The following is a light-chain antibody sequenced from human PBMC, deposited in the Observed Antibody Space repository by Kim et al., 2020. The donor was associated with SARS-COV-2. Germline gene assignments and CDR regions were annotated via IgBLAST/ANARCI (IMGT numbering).Light chain of an antibody. CDR3: QQRGSWPLT. CDR2: DAT. CDR1: QSVSDY. V-gene: IGKV3-11*01. Sequence: VAAGERATLSCRTSQSVSDYVAWYQQKPGQAPRLIIYDATIRATGIPARVSGSGSGTDFTLTISSLEPEDFAVYYCQQRGSWPLTFGGGTKVDIK. J-gene: IGKJ4*01.